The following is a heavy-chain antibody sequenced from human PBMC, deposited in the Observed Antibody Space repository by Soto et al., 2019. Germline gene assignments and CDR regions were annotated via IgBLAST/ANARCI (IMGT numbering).Heavy chain of an antibody. D-gene: IGHD3-10*01. V-gene: IGHV1-18*01. Sequence: GASVKVSCKASGYTFASYGISWVRQAPGQGLEWMGWTSAYNGNTNYAQKLQGRVTMTTDTSTSTAYMELRSLRSDDTAVYYCARETYSYGSGSYEVLYYGMAVWGQGTSVTVSS. J-gene: IGHJ6*02. CDR2: TSAYNGNT. CDR1: GYTFASYG. CDR3: ARETYSYGSGSYEVLYYGMAV.